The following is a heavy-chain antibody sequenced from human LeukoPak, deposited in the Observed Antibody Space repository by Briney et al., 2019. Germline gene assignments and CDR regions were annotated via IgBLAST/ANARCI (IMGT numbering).Heavy chain of an antibody. CDR3: ARSKWELLPYYFDY. Sequence: SETLSLTCTVSGGSISSYYWSWIRQPPGKGLEWIGYIYYSGSTNYNPSLKSRVTISVDTSKNQFSLKLSSVTAADTAVYYCARSKWELLPYYFDYWGQGTLVTVSS. V-gene: IGHV4-59*01. J-gene: IGHJ4*02. CDR1: GGSISSYY. D-gene: IGHD1-26*01. CDR2: IYYSGST.